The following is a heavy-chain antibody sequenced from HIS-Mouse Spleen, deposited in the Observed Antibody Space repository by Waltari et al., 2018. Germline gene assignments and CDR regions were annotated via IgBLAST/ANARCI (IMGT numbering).Heavy chain of an antibody. Sequence: QVQLVESGGGVVQPGRSLRLSCEASGFTFSSYGMHWGRQAPGKGLEWVAVISYDGSNKYYADSVKGRFTISRDNSKNTLYLQMNSLRAEDTAVYYCAKDKHHAFDYWGQGTLVTVSS. CDR2: ISYDGSNK. V-gene: IGHV3-30*18. CDR3: AKDKHHAFDY. CDR1: GFTFSSYG. J-gene: IGHJ4*02.